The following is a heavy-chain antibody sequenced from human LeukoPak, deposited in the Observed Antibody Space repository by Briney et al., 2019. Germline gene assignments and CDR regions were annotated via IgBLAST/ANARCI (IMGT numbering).Heavy chain of an antibody. D-gene: IGHD6-19*01. CDR2: IYYSGST. V-gene: IGHV4-30-4*01. Sequence: SQTLSLTCTVSGGSISSGDYYWSWIRQSPGKGLEWIGYIYYSGSTYYNSSVKSRVTISVDTSKNQFSLKLSSVTAADTAVYYCARGSSDQRPGYWGQGILVTVSS. CDR3: ARGSSDQRPGY. J-gene: IGHJ4*02. CDR1: GGSISSGDYY.